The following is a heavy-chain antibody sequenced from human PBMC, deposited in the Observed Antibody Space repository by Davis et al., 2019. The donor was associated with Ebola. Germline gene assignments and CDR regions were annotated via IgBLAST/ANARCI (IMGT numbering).Heavy chain of an antibody. CDR2: IYYSGST. V-gene: IGHV4-59*08. CDR3: ARTRGEQYLASFDF. J-gene: IGHJ4*02. CDR1: GGSITNYY. Sequence: MPSETLSLTCTVSGGSITNYYWSWIRQPPGKGLEWIGYIYYSGSTNYNPSLKSRVTISVDTSKNQFSLKLSSVTAADTAVYYCARTRGEQYLASFDFWGQGTLVTVSA. D-gene: IGHD6-13*01.